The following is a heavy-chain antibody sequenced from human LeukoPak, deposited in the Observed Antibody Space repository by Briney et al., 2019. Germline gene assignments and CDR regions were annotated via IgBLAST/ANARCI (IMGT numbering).Heavy chain of an antibody. V-gene: IGHV3-74*01. D-gene: IGHD1-1*01. CDR3: VRDRSRWSTTADADV. CDR1: GFTFSSYW. J-gene: IGHJ6*02. CDR2: INSDGSSI. Sequence: GGSLRLSCAASGFTFSSYWMHWVRQAPGKGLVWVSRINSDGSSISYADFVKGRFTISRDNARNTLYPQMNSLRGEDTAVYYCVRDRSRWSTTADADVWGQGTTVTVSS.